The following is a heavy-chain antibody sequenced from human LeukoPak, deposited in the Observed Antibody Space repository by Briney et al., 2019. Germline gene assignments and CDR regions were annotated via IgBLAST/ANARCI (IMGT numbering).Heavy chain of an antibody. CDR2: ISGSGGST. CDR1: GFTFSSYA. CDR3: AKEGTLGYGGNAQRFDP. D-gene: IGHD4-23*01. V-gene: IGHV3-23*01. J-gene: IGHJ5*02. Sequence: PGGSLRLSCAASGFTFSSYAMSWVRQAPGKGLEWVSAISGSGGSTYYADSVKGRFTISRDNSKNTLYLQMNSLRAEDTAVYYCAKEGTLGYGGNAQRFDPWGQGTLVTVSS.